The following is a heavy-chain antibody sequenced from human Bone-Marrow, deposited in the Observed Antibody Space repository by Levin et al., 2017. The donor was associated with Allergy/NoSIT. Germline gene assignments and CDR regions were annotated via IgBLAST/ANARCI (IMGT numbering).Heavy chain of an antibody. J-gene: IGHJ4*02. CDR3: TRAVTMVRGVIIPFFDY. D-gene: IGHD3-10*01. CDR1: GFTFGDYA. V-gene: IGHV3-49*04. Sequence: GGSLRLSCTASGFTFGDYAMSWVRQAPGKGLEWVGFIRSKAYGGTTEYAASVKGRFTISRDDSKSIAYLQMNSLKTEDTAVYYCTRAVTMVRGVIIPFFDYWGQGTLVTVSS. CDR2: IRSKAYGGTT.